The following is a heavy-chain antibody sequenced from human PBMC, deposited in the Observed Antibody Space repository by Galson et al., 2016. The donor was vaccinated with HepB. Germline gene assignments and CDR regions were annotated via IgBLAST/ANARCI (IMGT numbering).Heavy chain of an antibody. CDR2: IIPIFGTA. CDR3: ARAKARLSWISLTPY. V-gene: IGHV1-69*01. CDR1: GGTFNSYA. D-gene: IGHD2-2*03. Sequence: VKVSCKASGGTFNSYALSWVRQAPGQGLEWMGEIIPIFGTANYAQRFQGRVTITADESTSTAYMELSSLRSEDTAVYYCARAKARLSWISLTPYWGQGTPVSVSS. J-gene: IGHJ4*02.